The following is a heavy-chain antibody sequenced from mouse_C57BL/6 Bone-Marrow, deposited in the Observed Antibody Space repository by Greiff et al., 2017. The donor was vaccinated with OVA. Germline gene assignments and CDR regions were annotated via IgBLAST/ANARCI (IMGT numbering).Heavy chain of an antibody. CDR2: ISNLAYSI. CDR1: GFTFSDYG. D-gene: IGHD1-1*01. J-gene: IGHJ3*01. V-gene: IGHV5-15*01. Sequence: DVKLVESGGGLVQPGGSLKLSCAASGFTFSDYGMAWVRQAPRKGPEWVAFISNLAYSIYYADTVTGRFTISRENAKNTLYLEMSSLRSEDTAMYYCATTVVAPFAYWGQGTLVTVSA. CDR3: ATTVVAPFAY.